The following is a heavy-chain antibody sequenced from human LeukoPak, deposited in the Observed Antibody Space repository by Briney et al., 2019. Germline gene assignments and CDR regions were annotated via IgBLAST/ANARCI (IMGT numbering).Heavy chain of an antibody. Sequence: GGSLRLSCAASGFTFSSSWMSWVRQAPGKGLEWVAHIKQDGSDKYYVDSVTGRTTISRDNAKNSLYLQLNSLRVEDTAMYYCARHSSGSYYTYWGQGTLVTVSS. CDR1: GFTFSSSW. V-gene: IGHV3-7*01. CDR2: IKQDGSDK. CDR3: ARHSSGSYYTY. J-gene: IGHJ4*02. D-gene: IGHD3-10*01.